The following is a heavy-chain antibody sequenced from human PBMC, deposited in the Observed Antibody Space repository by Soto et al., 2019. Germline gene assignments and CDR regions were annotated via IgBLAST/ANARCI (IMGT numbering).Heavy chain of an antibody. V-gene: IGHV3-30-3*01. CDR2: ISYDGSNK. D-gene: IGHD6-19*01. CDR3: ARGACITVPGTTFDY. J-gene: IGHJ4*02. Sequence: ESGGGVVQPGRSLRLSCAASGFTFSSYTMHWVRQAPGKGLEWVALISYDGSNKYYADSVKGRFTISRDNSKNTLYLQMNSMRADDTAVYNDARGACITVPGTTFDYWGQGTLDTVSS. CDR1: GFTFSSYT.